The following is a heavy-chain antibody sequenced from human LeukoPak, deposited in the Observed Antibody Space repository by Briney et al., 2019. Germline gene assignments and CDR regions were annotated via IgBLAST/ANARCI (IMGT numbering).Heavy chain of an antibody. D-gene: IGHD2-8*01. V-gene: IGHV5-51*01. Sequence: GESLKTSCKGSGYSFTNYWIGWVRQMPGKGLGWVGIIYPGDSDSRYTLSFQGQVTISADKSISTAYLQWSRLKASDTAMYFCARRASCINGVCEYYDSWGQGTLVTVSS. CDR3: ARRASCINGVCEYYDS. CDR1: GYSFTNYW. J-gene: IGHJ4*02. CDR2: IYPGDSDS.